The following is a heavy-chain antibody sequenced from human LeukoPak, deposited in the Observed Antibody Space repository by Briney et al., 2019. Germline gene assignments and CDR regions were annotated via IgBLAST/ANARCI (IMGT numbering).Heavy chain of an antibody. CDR3: ARDYAVTTKYYYYYYMDV. J-gene: IGHJ6*03. CDR1: GGSISSYY. CDR2: IYTSGST. D-gene: IGHD4-11*01. V-gene: IGHV4-4*07. Sequence: SETLSLTCTVSGGSISSYYWSWIRQPAGKGLEWIGRIYTSGSTNYNPSLKSRVTMSVDTSKNQFSLKLSSVTAADTAVYYCARDYAVTTKYYYYYYMDVWGKGTTVTVSS.